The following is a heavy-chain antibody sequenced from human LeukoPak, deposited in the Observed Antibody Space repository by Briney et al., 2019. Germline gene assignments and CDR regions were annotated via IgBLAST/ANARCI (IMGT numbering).Heavy chain of an antibody. V-gene: IGHV4-4*02. J-gene: IGHJ3*02. D-gene: IGHD2-15*01. CDR1: GGSVTTTNF. Sequence: RPSGTLSLTCGVSGGSVTTTNFWSWVCQPPGGGLEWIGEISLRGRTQYNPSLKSRVNISIDESKNHLYLSLASVTAADTAVYYCARDIEIVVVGAFDIWGQGTMVTVSS. CDR2: ISLRGRT. CDR3: ARDIEIVVVGAFDI.